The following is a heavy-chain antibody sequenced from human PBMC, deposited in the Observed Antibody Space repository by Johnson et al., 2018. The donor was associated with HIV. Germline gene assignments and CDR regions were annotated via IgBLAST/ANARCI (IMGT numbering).Heavy chain of an antibody. Sequence: QVQLVESGGGLVQPGGSLRLSCAASEFTFSNYDMHWVRQAPGKGLEWVAFIRYDGSNKYYADSVKGRFTISRDNAKNSLYLQMNSLRAEDTAVYYCAKDRSSSWYDGAFDIWGQGTMVTV. V-gene: IGHV3-30*02. CDR2: IRYDGSNK. D-gene: IGHD6-13*01. J-gene: IGHJ3*02. CDR1: EFTFSNYD. CDR3: AKDRSSSWYDGAFDI.